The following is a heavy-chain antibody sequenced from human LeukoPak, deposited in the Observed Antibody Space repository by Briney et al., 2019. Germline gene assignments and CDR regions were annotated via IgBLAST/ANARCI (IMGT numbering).Heavy chain of an antibody. V-gene: IGHV5-51*01. CDR2: IYPGDSDT. Sequence: GESLKISFKGSGYSFTSYWIGWVRPMPGKGRGWRGIIYPGDSDTRYSTSFQGQVTISADKSISTAYLQWSSLKASDTAMYYCATLGTPSYYYYMDVWGKGTTVTVSS. CDR1: GYSFTSYW. J-gene: IGHJ6*03. D-gene: IGHD1-1*01. CDR3: ATLGTPSYYYYMDV.